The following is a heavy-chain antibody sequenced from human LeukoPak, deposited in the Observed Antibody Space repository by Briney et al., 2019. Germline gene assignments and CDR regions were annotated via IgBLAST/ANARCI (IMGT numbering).Heavy chain of an antibody. V-gene: IGHV3-30*18. D-gene: IGHD3-9*01. CDR2: ISYDGSNK. CDR1: GFTFSSYG. CDR3: AKSPSYYDILTGYYTYYGMDV. J-gene: IGHJ6*02. Sequence: GGSLRLSCAASGFTFSSYGMHWVRQAPGKGLEWVAVISYDGSNKYYADSVKGRFTISRDNSKNTLYLQMNSLRAEDTAVYYCAKSPSYYDILTGYYTYYGMDVWGQGTTVTVSS.